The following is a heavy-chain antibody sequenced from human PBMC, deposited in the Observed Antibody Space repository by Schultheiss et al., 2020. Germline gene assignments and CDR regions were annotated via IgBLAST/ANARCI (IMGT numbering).Heavy chain of an antibody. D-gene: IGHD1-26*01. V-gene: IGHV4-30-4*08. J-gene: IGHJ6*02. CDR2: IYYSGSA. Sequence: SETLSLTCTVSGGSISSGGYYWSWIRQHPGKGLEWIGYIYYSGSAHYNPSLRSRVTISVDTSKNQLSLTLTSVTAADTAVYYCTRARSGSYYYYFGIDVWGQGTAVTVSS. CDR1: GGSISSGGYY. CDR3: TRARSGSYYYYFGIDV.